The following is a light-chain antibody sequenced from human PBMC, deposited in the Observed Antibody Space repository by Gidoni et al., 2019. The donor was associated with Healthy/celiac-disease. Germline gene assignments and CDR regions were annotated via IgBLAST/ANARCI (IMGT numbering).Light chain of an antibody. J-gene: IGKJ4*01. V-gene: IGKV1-33*01. CDR1: QDISNK. Sequence: DSQMTQSPSSLSASVGDRVTITCPASQDISNKLNWYQQKPGKAPKLLIYDASNLETGVPSRFSGSGSGTDFTFTISSLQPEDIATYYCQQYDNLPLTFGGGTKVEIK. CDR2: DAS. CDR3: QQYDNLPLT.